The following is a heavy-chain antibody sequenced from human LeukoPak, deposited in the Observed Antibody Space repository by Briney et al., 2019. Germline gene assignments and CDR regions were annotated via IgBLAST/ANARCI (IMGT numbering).Heavy chain of an antibody. D-gene: IGHD1-26*01. CDR2: IYSTGST. CDR3: ARQGYTVSYYFLDY. J-gene: IGHJ4*02. Sequence: SETLSLTCDVSGGSVRSYWWGWVRQPAGKGLEWLGRIYSTGSTRFNPSLKSRLTLSIDTSTNQFPLTLTSVTAADTAVYFCARQGYTVSYYFLDYWRQGTLVTVSS. V-gene: IGHV4-4*07. CDR1: GGSVRSYW.